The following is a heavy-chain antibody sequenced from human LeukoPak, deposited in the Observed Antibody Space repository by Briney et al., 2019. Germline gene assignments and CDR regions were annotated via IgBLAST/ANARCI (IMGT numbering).Heavy chain of an antibody. CDR1: GFTFSRYS. CDR2: VNSDGSGT. D-gene: IGHD3-16*01. CDR3: VCLGLGGLSLD. J-gene: IGHJ4*02. Sequence: GGSLRLSCAASGFTFSRYSMHWVRQAPGKGLVWVSHVNSDGSGTDYADSVKGRFTISRDNAKNTLYLQMNSLRAEDTAVYYCVCLGLGGLSLDWGQGTLVTVSS. V-gene: IGHV3-74*01.